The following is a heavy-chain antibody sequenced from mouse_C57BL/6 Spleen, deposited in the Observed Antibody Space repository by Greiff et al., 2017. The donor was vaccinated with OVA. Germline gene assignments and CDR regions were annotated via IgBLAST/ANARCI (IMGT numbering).Heavy chain of an antibody. V-gene: IGHV14-4*01. J-gene: IGHJ2*01. CDR1: GFNIKDDY. D-gene: IGHD2-5*01. Sequence: EVQLQESGAELVRPGASVKLSCTASGFNIKDDYMHWVKQRPEQGLEWIGWIDPENGDTEYASKFQGKATITADPSSNTAYLQLSSLTSEDTAVYYCTASYYSNYDYWGQGTTLTVSS. CDR3: TASYYSNYDY. CDR2: IDPENGDT.